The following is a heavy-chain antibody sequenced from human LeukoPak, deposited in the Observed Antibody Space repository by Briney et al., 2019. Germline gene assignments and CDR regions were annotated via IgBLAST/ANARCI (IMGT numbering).Heavy chain of an antibody. CDR1: GFAFSSYA. D-gene: IGHD3-9*01. V-gene: IGHV3-30*04. CDR2: ISYDGSNK. CDR3: ARALLRYFDNHDY. J-gene: IGHJ4*02. Sequence: GGSLRLSCAASGFAFSSYAMHWVRQAPGKGLEWVAVISYDGSNKYYADSVKGRFTISRDNSKNTLYLQMNSLRAEDTAVYYCARALLRYFDNHDYWGQGTLVTVSS.